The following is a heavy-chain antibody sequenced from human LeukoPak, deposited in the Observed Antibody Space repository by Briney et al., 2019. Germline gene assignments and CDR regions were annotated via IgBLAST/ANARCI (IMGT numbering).Heavy chain of an antibody. D-gene: IGHD1-26*01. Sequence: ASVKVSCKASGYTFTSYAMNWVRQAPGQGLEWMGCVNPNSGDTNYAQKFQGSVTMTRDTSISTVYMELSRLRSDDTAVYYCARASGSYWWFDSWGQGTLVTVSS. J-gene: IGHJ5*01. CDR1: GYTFTSYA. V-gene: IGHV1-2*02. CDR3: ARASGSYWWFDS. CDR2: VNPNSGDT.